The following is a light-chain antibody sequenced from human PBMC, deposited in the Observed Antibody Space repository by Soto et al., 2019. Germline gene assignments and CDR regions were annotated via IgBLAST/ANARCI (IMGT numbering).Light chain of an antibody. J-gene: IGKJ5*01. Sequence: ETVLTQSPGTLYFSPGERATLSCRASQNVDNSHVAWYQQRRGLPPRLLIYGASNRATGIPDRFSGSGSGADFTLTISRLEPEDFAVYFCQQYGNSPPEITFXQGTRMEIK. CDR2: GAS. CDR1: QNVDNSH. CDR3: QQYGNSPPEIT. V-gene: IGKV3-20*01.